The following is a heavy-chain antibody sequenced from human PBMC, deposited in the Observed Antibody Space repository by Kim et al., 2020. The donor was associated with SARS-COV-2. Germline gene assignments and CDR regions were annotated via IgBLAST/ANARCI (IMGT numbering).Heavy chain of an antibody. J-gene: IGHJ4*02. Sequence: GGSLRLSCAFSGFTFRNYGMHWVRQAPGKGLEWVALISFDGSKTYYVDSVKGRFTISRDNSKNTLFLHMFALGDEDTAVYYCAKEGTSGTFPDYWGQGTLVTVSS. CDR3: AKEGTSGTFPDY. V-gene: IGHV3-30*18. CDR2: ISFDGSKT. CDR1: GFTFRNYG. D-gene: IGHD3-10*01.